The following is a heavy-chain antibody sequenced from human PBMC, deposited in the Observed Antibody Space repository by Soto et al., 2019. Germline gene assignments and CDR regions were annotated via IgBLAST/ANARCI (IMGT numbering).Heavy chain of an antibody. J-gene: IGHJ6*03. CDR2: IYYSGST. V-gene: IGHV4-59*08. CDR3: ARRMRGYCSGGSCYKYYYYYYMGV. D-gene: IGHD2-15*01. CDR1: GGSISSYY. Sequence: SETLSLTCTVSGGSISSYYWSWIRQPPGKGLEWIGYIYYSGSTNYNPSLKSRVTISVDTSKNQFSLKLSSVTAADTAVYYCARRMRGYCSGGSCYKYYYYYYMGVWGKGTTVTVSS.